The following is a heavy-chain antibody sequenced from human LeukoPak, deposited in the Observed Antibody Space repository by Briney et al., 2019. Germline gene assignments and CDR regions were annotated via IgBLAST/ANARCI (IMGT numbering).Heavy chain of an antibody. CDR1: GGSVSSGSYY. J-gene: IGHJ4*02. D-gene: IGHD3-22*01. Sequence: PSETLSLTCTVSGGSVSSGSYYWSWIRQPPGKGLEWIGYIYYSGSTNHNPSLKSRVTISVDTSKNQFSLKLSSVTAADTAVYYCAREKSYYYDSSGTPSDWGQGTLVTVSS. CDR3: AREKSYYYDSSGTPSD. CDR2: IYYSGST. V-gene: IGHV4-61*01.